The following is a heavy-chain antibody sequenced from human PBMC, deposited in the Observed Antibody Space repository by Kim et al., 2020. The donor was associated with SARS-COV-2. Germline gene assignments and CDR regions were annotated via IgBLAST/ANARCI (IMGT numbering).Heavy chain of an antibody. CDR1: GFTFSSYS. D-gene: IGHD3-22*01. CDR2: ISSSSSYI. CDR3: ARDRATYYDSSGYYYYFDY. V-gene: IGHV3-21*01. J-gene: IGHJ4*02. Sequence: GGSLRLSCAASGFTFSSYSMNWVRQAPGKGLEWVSSISSSSSYIYYADSVKGRFTISRDNAKNSLYLQMNSLRAEDTAVYYCARDRATYYDSSGYYYYFDYWGQGTLVTVSS.